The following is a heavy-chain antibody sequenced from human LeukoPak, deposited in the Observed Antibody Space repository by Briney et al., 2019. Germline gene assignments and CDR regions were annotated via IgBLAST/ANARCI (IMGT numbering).Heavy chain of an antibody. V-gene: IGHV4-59*01. J-gene: IGHJ4*02. CDR1: GGSISSYY. Sequence: SETLSLTCTVSGGSISSYYWSWIRQPPGKGLESIGYIYYSGSTNYNPSLKSRVTISVDTSKNQFSLKLSSVTAADTAVYYCARDNWGWGYFDYWGQGTLVTVSS. D-gene: IGHD7-27*01. CDR3: ARDNWGWGYFDY. CDR2: IYYSGST.